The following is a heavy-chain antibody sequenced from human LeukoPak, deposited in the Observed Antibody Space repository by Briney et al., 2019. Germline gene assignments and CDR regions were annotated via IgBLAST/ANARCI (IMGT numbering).Heavy chain of an antibody. Sequence: SETLSLTCAVYGGSFSGYYWSWIRQPPGKGLEWIGEINHSGSTNYNPSLKSRVTISVDTSKNQFSLKLSSVTAADTAVYYCARGSSGTTYYYYMDVWGKGTTVTVSS. CDR3: ARGSSGTTYYYYMDV. D-gene: IGHD3-10*01. CDR1: GGSFSGYY. V-gene: IGHV4-34*01. CDR2: INHSGST. J-gene: IGHJ6*03.